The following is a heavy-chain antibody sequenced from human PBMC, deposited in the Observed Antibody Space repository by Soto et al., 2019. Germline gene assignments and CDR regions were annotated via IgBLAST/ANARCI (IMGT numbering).Heavy chain of an antibody. CDR1: GYSFTSYW. D-gene: IGHD3-10*01. CDR2: IAPSDSYT. Sequence: EVQLVQSGAEVKKPGESLRISCKGSGYSFTSYWISWVRQMPGKGLEWMGRIAPSDSYTNHSPSFPGHVTISADKSISTAYPQWSSLKASDTAMYYCARLGMVRGVQTYGMDVWGQGTTVTVSS. V-gene: IGHV5-10-1*01. J-gene: IGHJ6*02. CDR3: ARLGMVRGVQTYGMDV.